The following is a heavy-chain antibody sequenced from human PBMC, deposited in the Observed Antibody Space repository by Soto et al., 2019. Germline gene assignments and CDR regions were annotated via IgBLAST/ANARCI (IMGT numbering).Heavy chain of an antibody. CDR1: GGSISSYY. Sequence: SETLSLTCTVSGGSISSYYWSWIRQPPGKGLEWIGYMYYSGSTNYNPSLKSRVTISVDTSKNQFSLKLSSVTAADTAVYYCARDGLGGSSWYGNYMDVWGKGTTVTVSS. CDR3: ARDGLGGSSWYGNYMDV. CDR2: MYYSGST. V-gene: IGHV4-59*01. J-gene: IGHJ6*03. D-gene: IGHD6-13*01.